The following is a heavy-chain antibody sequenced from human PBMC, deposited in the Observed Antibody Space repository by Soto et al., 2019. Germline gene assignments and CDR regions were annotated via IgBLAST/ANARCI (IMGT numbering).Heavy chain of an antibody. CDR1: GFPFGENA. Sequence: QTGGSLRLSCAASGFPFGENAMSWVRQAPGKGLEWVSGISDSGATTYYADSVRGRFTISRDNSKNTLYLQMKSLGAEDSASYYCAKEDTSSGSLDYWGQGALVTVSS. D-gene: IGHD6-19*01. CDR2: ISDSGATT. V-gene: IGHV3-23*01. CDR3: AKEDTSSGSLDY. J-gene: IGHJ4*02.